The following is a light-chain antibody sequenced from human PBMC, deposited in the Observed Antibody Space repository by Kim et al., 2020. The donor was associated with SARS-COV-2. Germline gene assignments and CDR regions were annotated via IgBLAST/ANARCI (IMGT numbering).Light chain of an antibody. CDR3: QQSDTSPLT. CDR1: RSISRN. J-gene: IGKJ4*01. CDR2: SAS. V-gene: IGKV1-39*01. Sequence: DIQMTQSPTSLSASVGDKVTINCLASRSISRNVNWYQQKPGRAPNLLIYSASNLQSGVPSRFSGSGSGTDFTLNISGLQRDDFATYYCQQSDTSPLTFGGGTKVDIK.